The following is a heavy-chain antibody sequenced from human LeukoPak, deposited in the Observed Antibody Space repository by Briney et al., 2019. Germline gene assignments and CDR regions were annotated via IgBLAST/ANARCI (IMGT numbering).Heavy chain of an antibody. CDR3: ARDGDDSYAFDI. CDR1: GFTFSDFW. Sequence: GGSLRLSCAGSGFTFSDFWMTWVRQTPGKGLEWVANIKEDGTEKNLVDSVKGRFTISRDNAKNSLYLQMNSLRAEDTAVYYCARDGDDSYAFDIWGQGTMVTVSS. D-gene: IGHD5-24*01. J-gene: IGHJ3*02. V-gene: IGHV3-7*01. CDR2: IKEDGTEK.